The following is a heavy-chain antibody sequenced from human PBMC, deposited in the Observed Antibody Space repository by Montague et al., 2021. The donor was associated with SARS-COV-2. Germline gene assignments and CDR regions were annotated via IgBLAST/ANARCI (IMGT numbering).Heavy chain of an antibody. Sequence: TLSLTCTVSGGSISSGAYYWCWIRQPPGKGLEWIGYIYYSGSTYYNPSLKSRVTISVDTSKNQFSLKLSSVTAADTAVYYCARAFDWVSITRYWYFDLWGRGTLVTVSS. J-gene: IGHJ2*01. D-gene: IGHD3-9*01. CDR3: ARAFDWVSITRYWYFDL. CDR2: IYYSGST. V-gene: IGHV4-30-4*08. CDR1: GGSISSGAYY.